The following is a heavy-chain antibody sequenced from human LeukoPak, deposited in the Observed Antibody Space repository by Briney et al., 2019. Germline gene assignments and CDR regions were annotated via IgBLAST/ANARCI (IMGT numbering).Heavy chain of an antibody. J-gene: IGHJ4*02. CDR3: ARAAEYSSGWYLFDY. CDR1: GSSISNYY. V-gene: IGHV4-4*07. CDR2: IYTSGGT. Sequence: SETLSLTCTVSGSSISNYYWTWIRQPAGKGLEWTGRIYTSGGTNYNPSLKTRVTMSVDTSKNQVSLKLSSVTAADTAMYYCARAAEYSSGWYLFDYWGQGILVTVSA. D-gene: IGHD6-19*01.